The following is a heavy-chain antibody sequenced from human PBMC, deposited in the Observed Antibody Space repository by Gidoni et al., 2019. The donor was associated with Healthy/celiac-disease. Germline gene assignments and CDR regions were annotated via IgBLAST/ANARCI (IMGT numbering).Heavy chain of an antibody. V-gene: IGHV3-23*01. J-gene: IGHJ4*02. CDR1: GFTFSSYA. D-gene: IGHD3-3*01. Sequence: EVQLLESGGGLVQPGGSLRLSCAASGFTFSSYAMSWVRQAPGKGLEWVSAISGSGGSTYYADSVKGRFTISRDNSKNTLYLQMNSLRAEDTAVYYCAKGRTAYYDFWSGYYLVYWGQGTLVTVSS. CDR2: ISGSGGST. CDR3: AKGRTAYYDFWSGYYLVY.